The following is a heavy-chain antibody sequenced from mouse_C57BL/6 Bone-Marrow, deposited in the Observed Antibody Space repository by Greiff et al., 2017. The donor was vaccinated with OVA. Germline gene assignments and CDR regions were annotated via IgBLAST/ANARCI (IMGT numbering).Heavy chain of an antibody. CDR2: INPSSGYN. J-gene: IGHJ2*01. Sequence: VHLQQSGAELAKPGASVKLSCKASGYTFTSYWMHWVKQRPGQGLEWIGYINPSSGYNKYNQKFKDKGTLTTDKSYTTAYMQLSNLTDEDSAVYYCTRRVYGISYYFDYWGQGTTLTVSS. CDR3: TRRVYGISYYFDY. D-gene: IGHD1-1*01. V-gene: IGHV1-7*01. CDR1: GYTFTSYW.